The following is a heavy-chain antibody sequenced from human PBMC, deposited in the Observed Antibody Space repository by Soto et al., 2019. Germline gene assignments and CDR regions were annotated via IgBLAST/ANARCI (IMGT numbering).Heavy chain of an antibody. CDR3: AKGLAKPNKWSYPQY. D-gene: IGHD1-26*01. CDR2: ISGSGGST. V-gene: IGHV3-23*04. J-gene: IGHJ4*02. Sequence: EVQLVESGGGLIQPGGSLSLSCAASGFTVSSNYMSWVRQAPGKGLEWVSAISGSGGSTYYADSVKGRFTISRDNSKNTLYLQMNSLRAEDTAVYYCAKGLAKPNKWSYPQYWGQGTLVTVSS. CDR1: GFTVSSNY.